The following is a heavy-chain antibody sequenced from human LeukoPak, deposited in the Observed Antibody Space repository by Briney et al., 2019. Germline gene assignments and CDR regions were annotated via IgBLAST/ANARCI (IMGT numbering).Heavy chain of an antibody. CDR2: IHTSGST. CDR3: AREGSMTARPFVSIDY. V-gene: IGHV4-39*07. CDR1: GGSISSSSYS. D-gene: IGHD6-6*01. Sequence: SETLSLTCTVSGGSISSSSYSWGWIRQPPGKGLEWIGSIHTSGSTDYNPSLESRVSMSVDTSKNQFSLKLRSVTAADTAVYYCAREGSMTARPFVSIDYWGQGTLVTVSS. J-gene: IGHJ4*02.